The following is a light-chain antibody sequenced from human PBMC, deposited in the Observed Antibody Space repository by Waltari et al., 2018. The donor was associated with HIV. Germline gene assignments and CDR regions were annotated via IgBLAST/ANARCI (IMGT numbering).Light chain of an antibody. CDR2: DVS. V-gene: IGLV2-11*01. CDR3: CSYAGSYTYV. CDR1: SSDVGGYNY. Sequence: QSALTQPRSVSGSPGQSVTISCTGTSSDVGGYNYVSWYQQHPGKAPKLMIFDVSKRPSGVPDRFSGSKSVTTASLTISGLQAEDEADYYCCSYAGSYTYVFGTGSEVTVL. J-gene: IGLJ1*01.